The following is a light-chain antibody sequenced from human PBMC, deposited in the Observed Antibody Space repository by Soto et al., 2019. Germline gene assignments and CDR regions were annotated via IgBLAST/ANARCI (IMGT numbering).Light chain of an antibody. CDR3: QQYGSSST. V-gene: IGKV3-20*01. Sequence: EIVLTQSPGTLSLSPGERATLSCRASQSVGSSYLAWYQQKPGQAPRLLIYGASSRATGIPDRFSGSGSGTDFTLTFSRLEPEDFAVYYCQQYGSSSTFGQGTRLEIK. CDR2: GAS. CDR1: QSVGSSY. J-gene: IGKJ5*01.